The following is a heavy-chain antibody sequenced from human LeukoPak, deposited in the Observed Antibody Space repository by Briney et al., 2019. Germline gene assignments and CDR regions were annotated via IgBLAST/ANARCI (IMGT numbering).Heavy chain of an antibody. V-gene: IGHV3-23*01. D-gene: IGHD3-22*01. CDR1: GFSFSNNA. J-gene: IGHJ4*02. CDR3: AKRDAYDSSAFSPPFDH. CDR2: IGGNGGSL. Sequence: PGGSLRLSCAASGFSFSNNAMSWVSQAPGKGMEWVSAIGGNGGSLYYADSMKGRFTISRDNSKSELYLQLNSLTAEDTAVYYCAKRDAYDSSAFSPPFDHWGQGTLVTVSS.